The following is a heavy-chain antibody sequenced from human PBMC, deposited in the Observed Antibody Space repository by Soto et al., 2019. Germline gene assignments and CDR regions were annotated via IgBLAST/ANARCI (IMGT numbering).Heavy chain of an antibody. CDR3: AREIGASEAF. CDR1: GFSLSAYW. V-gene: IGHV3-7*01. J-gene: IGHJ4*02. Sequence: EVQLVESGGALVQPGGSLRLSCVASGFSLSAYWMHWVRQTPGKGLEWVATINQDGRQTYHVSSVRGRFSISRDNAKNSLYLKMNSLGVEDTAVYFCAREIGASEAFWGQGTLVTVSP. D-gene: IGHD1-26*01. CDR2: INQDGRQT.